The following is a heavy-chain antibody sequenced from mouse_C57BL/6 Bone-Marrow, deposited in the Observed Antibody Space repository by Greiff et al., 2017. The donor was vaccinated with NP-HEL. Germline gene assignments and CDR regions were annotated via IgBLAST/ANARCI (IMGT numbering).Heavy chain of an antibody. CDR2: IYPGGGYT. J-gene: IGHJ4*01. D-gene: IGHD1-1*01. CDR1: GYTFTNYW. V-gene: IGHV1-63*01. Sequence: VKLQQSGAELVRPGTSVKMSCKASGYTFTNYWIGWAKQRPGHGLEWIGDIYPGGGYTNYTEKFKGKATLTADKSSSTAYMQFSSLTSEDSAIYYCARSVITKDYYAMDYWGQGTSVTVSS. CDR3: ARSVITKDYYAMDY.